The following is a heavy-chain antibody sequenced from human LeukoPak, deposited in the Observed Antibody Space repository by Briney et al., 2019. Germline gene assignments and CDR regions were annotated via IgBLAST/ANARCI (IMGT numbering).Heavy chain of an antibody. CDR3: ARGAPYSSSSGGY. D-gene: IGHD6-6*01. CDR2: IIPIFGTA. V-gene: IGHV1-69*05. CDR1: GGTFSSYA. J-gene: IGHJ4*02. Sequence: SVKVSCKASGGTFSSYAISWVRQAPGQGLEWMGRIIPIFGTANYAQKFQGRVTITTDESTSTAYMELRSLRSDDTAVYYCARGAPYSSSSGGYWGQGTLVTVSS.